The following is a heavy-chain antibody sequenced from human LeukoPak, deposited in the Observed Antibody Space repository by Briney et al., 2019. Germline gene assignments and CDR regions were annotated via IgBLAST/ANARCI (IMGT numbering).Heavy chain of an antibody. CDR2: INIDGTV. D-gene: IGHD2-21*02. J-gene: IGHJ4*02. CDR1: GFTFSNYW. CDR3: AKDQSDSLYF. V-gene: IGHV3-74*01. Sequence: GGSLTLACAASGFTFSNYWMYWVRQAPGKGLVWVSGINIDGTVRYADSVKGRFTTSRDNSKNTLYLQMNSLRAEDTAVYYCAKDQSDSLYFWGQGTLVTVSS.